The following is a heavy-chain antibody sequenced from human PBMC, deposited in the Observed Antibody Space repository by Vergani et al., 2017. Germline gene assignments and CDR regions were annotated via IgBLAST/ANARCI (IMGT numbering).Heavy chain of an antibody. CDR3: AKIFDY. CDR2: IWFDGSQK. V-gene: IGHV3-33*06. Sequence: QVELVESGGGVVQPGRSLRLSCAAPHFSFSDYGMHWVRQAPGKGLEWVAIIWFDGSQKYYADSVKGRFTISRDNSKNTLYLQMNSLRAEDTAVYYCAKIFDYWGQGTLVTVSS. CDR1: HFSFSDYG. J-gene: IGHJ4*02.